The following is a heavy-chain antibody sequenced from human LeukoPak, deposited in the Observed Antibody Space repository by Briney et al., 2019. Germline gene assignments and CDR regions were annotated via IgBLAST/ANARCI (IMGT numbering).Heavy chain of an antibody. CDR2: IYTSGST. J-gene: IGHJ4*02. V-gene: IGHV4-4*07. CDR3: ARDVYNDIVVVPAAI. Sequence: SETLSLTCTVSGGSISSYYWSWIRQPAGEGLEWIGRIYTSGSTNYNPPLKSRVTISVDTSKNQFSLKLSSVTAADTAVYYCARDVYNDIVVVPAAIWGQGTLVTVSS. CDR1: GGSISSYY. D-gene: IGHD2-2*01.